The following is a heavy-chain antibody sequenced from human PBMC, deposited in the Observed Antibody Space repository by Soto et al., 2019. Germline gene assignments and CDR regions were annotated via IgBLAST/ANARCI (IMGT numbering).Heavy chain of an antibody. CDR1: GFTFSSYS. J-gene: IGHJ4*02. V-gene: IGHV3-21*01. CDR2: ISSSRSYI. Sequence: EVQLVESGGGLVKPGGSLRLSCAASGFTFSSYSMNWVRQAPGKGLEWVSSISSSRSYIYYADSVKGRFTISRDNAKNSLYLQMNSLRAEDTAVYYCARDREHRAQKTWYFDYWGQGTLVTVSS. CDR3: ARDREHRAQKTWYFDY.